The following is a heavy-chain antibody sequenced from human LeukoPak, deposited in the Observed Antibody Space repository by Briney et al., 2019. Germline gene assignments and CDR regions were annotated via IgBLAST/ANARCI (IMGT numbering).Heavy chain of an antibody. Sequence: SETLSLTCTVSRGSISGSIRSYYWSWLRQPPGKGLEWIGYISSSGSVNDNPSLRSRVTISVDASKNQFFLNLSSVSAADTAVYYCARIPLGYSGAYYFDYWGQGTLVTVSP. V-gene: IGHV4-4*09. J-gene: IGHJ4*02. CDR2: ISSSGSV. CDR1: RGSISGSIRSYY. D-gene: IGHD5-12*01. CDR3: ARIPLGYSGAYYFDY.